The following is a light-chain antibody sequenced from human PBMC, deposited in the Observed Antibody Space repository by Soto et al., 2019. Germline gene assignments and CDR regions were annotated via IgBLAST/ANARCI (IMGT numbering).Light chain of an antibody. Sequence: ALIQPPSVSGSPGQSVTISCTGTSSDVGSYDYVSWYQQHPGTVPKPMIYNVNTQPSGVPDRFSGSKSGNTASMTISGLQAEDEADYYCTSKTSSITYVVGTGTKVTVL. CDR3: TSKTSSITYV. CDR2: NVN. J-gene: IGLJ1*01. CDR1: SSDVGSYDY. V-gene: IGLV2-18*02.